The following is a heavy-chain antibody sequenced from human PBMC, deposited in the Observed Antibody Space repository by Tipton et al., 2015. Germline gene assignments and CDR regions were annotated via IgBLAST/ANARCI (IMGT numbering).Heavy chain of an antibody. J-gene: IGHJ2*01. V-gene: IGHV4-30-4*08. Sequence: TLSLTCTVSGGSINTSSYYWGWIRQPPGKGLEWIGFIYYSGTTYYNPSLNSRVTISMDTSKRQFSLNLSSVTAADTAVYYCARWNYFAWYFDLWGRGTLVTVSS. CDR3: ARWNYFAWYFDL. CDR1: GGSINTSSYY. D-gene: IGHD1-7*01. CDR2: IYYSGTT.